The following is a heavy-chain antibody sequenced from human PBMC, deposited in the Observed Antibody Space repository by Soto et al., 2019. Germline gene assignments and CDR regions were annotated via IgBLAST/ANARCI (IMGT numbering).Heavy chain of an antibody. J-gene: IGHJ3*02. CDR2: ISGDGSST. CDR1: EFTFRSYW. Sequence: EVQLVDSGGGLVQPGGSLRLSCAASEFTFRSYWMHWVRQSPGKGLVWVSRISGDGSSTNYADSVKGRFTISRDNAKNTVYLQMNSLRAEDTAVYYCARDGRVLVPAARAFDIWGQGTMVTVSS. V-gene: IGHV3-74*01. CDR3: ARDGRVLVPAARAFDI. D-gene: IGHD2-2*01.